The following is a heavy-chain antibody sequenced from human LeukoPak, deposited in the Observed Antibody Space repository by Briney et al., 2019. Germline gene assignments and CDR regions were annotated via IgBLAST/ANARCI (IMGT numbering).Heavy chain of an antibody. CDR2: IIPIFGTA. V-gene: IGHV1-69*13. D-gene: IGHD2-2*01. CDR3: ASPWAPYCSSTSCTRDYYYDMDV. Sequence: ASVKVSCKASGGTFSSYAISWVRQAPGQGLEWMGGIIPIFGTANYAQKFQGRGTITADESTSTAYMELGSLRSEHPAVYSCASPWAPYCSSTSCTRDYYYDMDVWGQGTTVTVSS. CDR1: GGTFSSYA. J-gene: IGHJ6*02.